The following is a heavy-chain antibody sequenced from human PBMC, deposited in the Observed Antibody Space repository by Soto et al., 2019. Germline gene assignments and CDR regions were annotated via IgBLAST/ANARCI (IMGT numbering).Heavy chain of an antibody. J-gene: IGHJ6*02. Sequence: QVQLVQSGAEVKKPGSSVKVSCKASGGTFSSYAINWVRQAPGQGLEWMGGIIPIFGTADYAQKFQGRVTITADESTSTDYMELSSLRSEDTAVYYCARSLTGTYYYYGMDVWGQGTTVTVSS. CDR2: IIPIFGTA. D-gene: IGHD1-20*01. CDR3: ARSLTGTYYYYGMDV. V-gene: IGHV1-69*12. CDR1: GGTFSSYA.